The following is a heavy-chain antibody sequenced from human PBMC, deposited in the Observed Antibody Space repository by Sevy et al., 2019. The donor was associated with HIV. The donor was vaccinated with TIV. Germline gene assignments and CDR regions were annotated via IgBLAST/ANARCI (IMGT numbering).Heavy chain of an antibody. CDR2: ISYDGSNK. V-gene: IGHV3-30-3*01. CDR3: ARDGGATIFGVVISFDYYYYMDV. J-gene: IGHJ6*03. CDR1: GFTFSSYA. Sequence: GGSLRLSCAASGFTFSSYAMHWVRQAPGKGLEWVAVISYDGSNKYYADSVKGRFTISRDNSKNTLYLQMNSLRAEDTAVYYCARDGGATIFGVVISFDYYYYMDVWGTGTTVTVSS. D-gene: IGHD3-3*01.